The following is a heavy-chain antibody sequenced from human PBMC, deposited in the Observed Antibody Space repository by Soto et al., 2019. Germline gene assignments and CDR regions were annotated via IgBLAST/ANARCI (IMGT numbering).Heavy chain of an antibody. CDR3: ARGTDGFEY. CDR2: MRSEDYGGTT. V-gene: IGHV3-49*04. Sequence: GGSLRLSCIGSGFTFGDFAVSWVRQAPGKGLEWVGFMRSEDYGGTTEYAASVKGRFTISRDDYKNTGFLHMNSLKTEDTGVYYCARGTDGFEYWCRGILVTVSS. J-gene: IGHJ4*02. D-gene: IGHD1-1*01. CDR1: GFTFGDFA.